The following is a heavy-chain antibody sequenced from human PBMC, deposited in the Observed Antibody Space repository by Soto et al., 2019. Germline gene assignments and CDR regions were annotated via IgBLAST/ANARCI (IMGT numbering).Heavy chain of an antibody. Sequence: SQTLTLTCAISGDSVAYSSVTWNWIRQSPSRGLEWLGRTYYRSKWYNDYAESVKSRITINPDTSKNQFSLHLDSVTPEDTAVYYCVRLIGNSWLDFWGQGTLVTVSS. CDR1: GDSVAYSSVT. CDR2: TYYRSKWYN. D-gene: IGHD1-26*01. V-gene: IGHV6-1*01. J-gene: IGHJ5*01. CDR3: VRLIGNSWLDF.